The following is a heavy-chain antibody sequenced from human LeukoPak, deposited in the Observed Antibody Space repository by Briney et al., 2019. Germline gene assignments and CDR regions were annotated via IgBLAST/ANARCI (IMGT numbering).Heavy chain of an antibody. CDR1: GFSFSSNA. D-gene: IGHD1-26*01. J-gene: IGHJ4*02. V-gene: IGHV3-30*04. CDR2: ISYDGRKK. CDR3: AKDFSASYFWYFDF. Sequence: SGGSLRLSCAASGFSFSSNAMHWVRQAPGKGLEWVADISYDGRKKNHADSVKGRYTISRDNSKNTLFLQMNNLRDEDTAVYYCAKDFSASYFWYFDFWGQGTLVTVSS.